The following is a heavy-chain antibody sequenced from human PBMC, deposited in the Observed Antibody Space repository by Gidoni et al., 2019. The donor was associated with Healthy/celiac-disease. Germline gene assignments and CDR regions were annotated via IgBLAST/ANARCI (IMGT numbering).Heavy chain of an antibody. CDR1: GFTFSSYW. CDR3: ARDWDQEVVPAAIYYGMDV. V-gene: IGHV3-74*01. J-gene: IGHJ6*02. CDR2: INSDGSST. Sequence: EVQLVESGGGLVQPGGSLRLSCAASGFTFSSYWMHWVRQAPGKGLVWVSRINSDGSSTSYADSVKGRFTISRDNAKNTLYLQMNSLRAEDTAVYYCARDWDQEVVPAAIYYGMDVWGQGTTVTVSS. D-gene: IGHD2-2*01.